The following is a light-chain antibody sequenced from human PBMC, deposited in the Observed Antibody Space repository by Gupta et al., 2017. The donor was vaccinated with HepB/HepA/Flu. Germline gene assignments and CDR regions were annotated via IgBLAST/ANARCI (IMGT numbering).Light chain of an antibody. Sequence: QSVLTQPPSVSAAPGQRVSISCSGSGSNIGSNSVSWYQQVPGTAPKLLIYDNNQRPSGIPDRFSGSKSGASATLDISGLQTGDEADYYGGTWDSSLSGNWVFGGGTKLTVL. CDR1: GSNIGSNS. J-gene: IGLJ3*02. V-gene: IGLV1-51*01. CDR3: GTWDSSLSGNWV. CDR2: DNN.